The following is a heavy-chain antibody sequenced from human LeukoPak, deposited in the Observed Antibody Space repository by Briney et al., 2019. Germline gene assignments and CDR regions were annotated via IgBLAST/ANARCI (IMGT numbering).Heavy chain of an antibody. CDR3: ARANHGGSDY. V-gene: IGHV4-61*01. J-gene: IGHJ4*02. CDR1: GGSISSSSYY. Sequence: PSETLSLTCTVSGGSISSSSYYWSWIRQPPGKGLEWIGYIYYSGSTNYNPSLKSRVTISVDTSKNQFSLKLSSVTAADTAVYYCARANHGGSDYWGQGTLVTVSS. CDR2: IYYSGST. D-gene: IGHD3-16*01.